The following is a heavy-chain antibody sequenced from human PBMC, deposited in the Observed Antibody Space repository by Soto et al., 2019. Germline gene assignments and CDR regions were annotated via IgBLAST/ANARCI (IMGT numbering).Heavy chain of an antibody. CDR2: ISGSGGST. Sequence: GGSLRLSCAASGFTFSSYAMSWVRQAPGRGLEWVSAISGSGGSTYYADSVKGRFTISRDNSKNTLYLQMNSLRAEDTAVYYCAKGHCSSTSCYAPFDYRGQGTLVTVSS. CDR1: GFTFSSYA. V-gene: IGHV3-23*01. CDR3: AKGHCSSTSCYAPFDY. D-gene: IGHD2-2*01. J-gene: IGHJ4*02.